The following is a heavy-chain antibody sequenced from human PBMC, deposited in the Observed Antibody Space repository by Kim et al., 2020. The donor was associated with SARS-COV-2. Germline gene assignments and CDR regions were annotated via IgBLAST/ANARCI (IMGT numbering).Heavy chain of an antibody. V-gene: IGHV4-59*01. D-gene: IGHD3-16*02. Sequence: SETLYLTCSVSGGSINSYFWSWIRQPPGKGLEWIAYIYYSGSTNYNPSLKSRVTISVDTSKNQISLKLSSVTAADTAVYYCARQYYDYVWGSYRPYGMDVWGQGTTVIVSS. CDR3: ARQYYDYVWGSYRPYGMDV. J-gene: IGHJ6*02. CDR2: IYYSGST. CDR1: GGSINSYF.